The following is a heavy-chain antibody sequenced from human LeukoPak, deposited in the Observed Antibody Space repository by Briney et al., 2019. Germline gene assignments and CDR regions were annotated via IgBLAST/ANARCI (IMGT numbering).Heavy chain of an antibody. V-gene: IGHV5-51*01. CDR2: IYPGDSDT. D-gene: IGHD3-10*02. J-gene: IGHJ3*02. CDR3: AKYYVGNTFDI. Sequence: TGESLKISCKASGYSFTDYWIGWVRQMPGEGLEWVGLIYPGDSDTRYSPSFQGQVTMSADKSISTAYLQWSSLRASDTAMYYCAKYYVGNTFDIWGQGTMVTVSS. CDR1: GYSFTDYW.